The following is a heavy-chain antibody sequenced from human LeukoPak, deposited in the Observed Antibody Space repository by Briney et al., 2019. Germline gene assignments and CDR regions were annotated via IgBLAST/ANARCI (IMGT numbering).Heavy chain of an antibody. CDR1: GGSMSSFY. CDR3: GRYISSGVDY. D-gene: IGHD3-22*01. V-gene: IGHV4-59*08. J-gene: IGHJ4*02. CDR2: IYYSGST. Sequence: SETLSLTCSVSGGSMSSFYWGWIRQPPGKGLEWIGSIYYSGSTYYNPSLRSRVTTSVDTSKNQFSLKLNSVTAADTAVYYCGRYISSGVDYWGQGTLVTVSS.